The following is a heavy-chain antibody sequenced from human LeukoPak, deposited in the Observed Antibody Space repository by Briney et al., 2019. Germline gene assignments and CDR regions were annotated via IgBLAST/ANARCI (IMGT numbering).Heavy chain of an antibody. CDR3: ARTRLGGDHDY. CDR1: GFTFSSYE. Sequence: GGSLRLSCAASGFTFSSYEVNWVRQAPGKGLEWVSYISSSGSTIYYADSVKGRFTISRDNAKNSLYLQMNSLRAEDTAVYYCARTRLGGDHDYWGQGTLVTVSS. J-gene: IGHJ4*02. CDR2: ISSSGSTI. V-gene: IGHV3-48*03. D-gene: IGHD2-21*02.